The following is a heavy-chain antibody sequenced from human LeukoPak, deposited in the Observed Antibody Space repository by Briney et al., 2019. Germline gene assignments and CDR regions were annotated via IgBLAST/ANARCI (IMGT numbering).Heavy chain of an antibody. J-gene: IGHJ3*02. V-gene: IGHV4-59*01. CDR3: ARSETDAFDI. Sequence: SETLSLTCTVSGDSISSYYWNWIRQPPGKGLEWIGYVCYNGTTNYNPSLRNRVAISIDTSKNQFSLKLNSATAADTAVYYCARSETDAFDIWGQGTMVTVSS. CDR2: VCYNGTT. CDR1: GDSISSYY.